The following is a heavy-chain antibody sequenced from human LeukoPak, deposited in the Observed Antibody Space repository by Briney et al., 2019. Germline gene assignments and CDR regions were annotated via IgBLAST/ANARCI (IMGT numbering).Heavy chain of an antibody. CDR2: ISSSSSYI. V-gene: IGHV3-21*01. D-gene: IGHD3-3*01. J-gene: IGHJ4*02. CDR3: AKDMGRFLEWLLPTLDY. Sequence: GGSLRLSCAASGFTFSSYSMNWVRQAPGKGLEWVSSISSSSSYIYYADSVKGRFTISRDNSKNTLYLQMNSLRAEDTAVYYCAKDMGRFLEWLLPTLDYWGQGTLVTVSS. CDR1: GFTFSSYS.